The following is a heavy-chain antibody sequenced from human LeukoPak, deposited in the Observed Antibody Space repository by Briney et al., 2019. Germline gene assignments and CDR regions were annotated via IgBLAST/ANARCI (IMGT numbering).Heavy chain of an antibody. Sequence: SETLSLTCAVSGYSISSGYYWGWIRQPPGKGLEWIGSIYHSGSTYYNPSLKSRVTISVDTSKNQFSLKLSSVPAADTAVYYCARPGGFRDAFDIWGQGTMVTVSS. V-gene: IGHV4-38-2*01. CDR1: GYSISSGYY. D-gene: IGHD3-10*01. CDR2: IYHSGST. J-gene: IGHJ3*02. CDR3: ARPGGFRDAFDI.